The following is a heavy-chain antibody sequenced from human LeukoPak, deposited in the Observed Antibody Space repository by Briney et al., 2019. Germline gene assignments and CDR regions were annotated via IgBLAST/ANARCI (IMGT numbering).Heavy chain of an antibody. Sequence: GGSLRLSCIASGFALGDYAVSWVRQAPGNGLEWVGFIRSQAYGGTPEYAASVKGRFTISRDDSKNIAYLQMNSLKTEDTAVYYCNTDWNYDTYPYYYFGLDVWGQGTTVTVSS. V-gene: IGHV3-49*04. D-gene: IGHD1-7*01. CDR1: GFALGDYA. CDR3: NTDWNYDTYPYYYFGLDV. CDR2: IRSQAYGGTP. J-gene: IGHJ6*02.